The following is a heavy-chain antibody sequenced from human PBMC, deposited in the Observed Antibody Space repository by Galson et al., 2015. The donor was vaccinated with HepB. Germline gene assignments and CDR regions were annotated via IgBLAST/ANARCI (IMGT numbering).Heavy chain of an antibody. CDR2: IESDGSVA. CDR3: ARGGPRYCSGGTCPGALEI. V-gene: IGHV3-74*01. D-gene: IGHD2-15*01. Sequence: SLRLSCAASGFTFSNYWMHWVRQVPGKGLVWVSRIESDGSVADYADSVKGRFTISRDNAKDTVYLQMSSLRVEDTAVYYCARGGPRYCSGGTCPGALEIWGQGTMVTVSS. CDR1: GFTFSNYW. J-gene: IGHJ3*02.